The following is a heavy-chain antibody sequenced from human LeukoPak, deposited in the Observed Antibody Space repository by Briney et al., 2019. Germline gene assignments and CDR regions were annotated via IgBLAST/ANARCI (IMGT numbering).Heavy chain of an antibody. CDR1: GYSISSGYY. CDR2: IYHSGST. CDR3: ARGLTMVRGDYNWFDP. V-gene: IGHV4-38-2*01. Sequence: SETLSLTCAVSGYSISSGYYWGWIRQPPGKGLEWIGSIYHSGSTYYNPSLKSRDTISVDTSKNQFSLKLSSVTAADTAVYYCARGLTMVRGDYNWFDPWGQGTLVTVSS. J-gene: IGHJ5*02. D-gene: IGHD3-10*01.